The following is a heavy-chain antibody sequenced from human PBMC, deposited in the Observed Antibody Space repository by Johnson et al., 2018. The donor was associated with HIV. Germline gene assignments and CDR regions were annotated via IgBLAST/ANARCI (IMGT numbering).Heavy chain of an antibody. CDR2: IWYDGSNK. Sequence: QVQLVESGGGLVQPGGSLRLSCAASGFTFSSYAVSWVRQAPGKGLEWVAVIWYDGSNKSYADPVTGRFTISRDNSKNTLHLQMNSLRAGDTAVYYCARGQQDMGAGAFDIWGQGTMVTVSS. CDR1: GFTFSSYA. J-gene: IGHJ3*02. V-gene: IGHV3-33*08. CDR3: ARGQQDMGAGAFDI. D-gene: IGHD3-16*01.